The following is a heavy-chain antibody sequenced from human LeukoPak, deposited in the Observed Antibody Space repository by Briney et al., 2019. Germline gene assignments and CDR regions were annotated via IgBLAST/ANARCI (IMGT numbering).Heavy chain of an antibody. Sequence: PGGSLRLSCAASGFTFSSYSMTWVRQAPGKGLEWVSSISSSSSYIYYADSVKGRFTISRDNAKNSLYLQMNSLRAEDTALYYCAKAGAGVTTVTNSFIDYWGQGTLVTVSS. V-gene: IGHV3-21*04. CDR2: ISSSSSYI. CDR1: GFTFSSYS. J-gene: IGHJ4*02. CDR3: AKAGAGVTTVTNSFIDY. D-gene: IGHD4-11*01.